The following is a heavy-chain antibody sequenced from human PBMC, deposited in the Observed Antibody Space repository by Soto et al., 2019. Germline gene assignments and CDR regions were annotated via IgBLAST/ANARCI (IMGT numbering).Heavy chain of an antibody. CDR1: GFTFSSYA. Sequence: GGSLRLSCAASGFTFSSYAMHWVRQAPGKGLEWVAVISYDGSNKYYADSVKGRFTISRDNSKNTLYLQMNSLRAEDTAVYYCARGQHDYGDYVLRYWGQGTLVTVSS. V-gene: IGHV3-30-3*01. J-gene: IGHJ4*02. CDR2: ISYDGSNK. D-gene: IGHD4-17*01. CDR3: ARGQHDYGDYVLRY.